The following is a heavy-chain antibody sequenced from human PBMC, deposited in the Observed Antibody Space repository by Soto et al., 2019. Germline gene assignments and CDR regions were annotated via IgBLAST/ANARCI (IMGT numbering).Heavy chain of an antibody. CDR2: IIPIFGTA. CDR3: ARVYSPGLQPLVGYYYGMDV. CDR1: GGTFSSYA. Sequence: SVKVSCKASGGTFSSYAISWVRQAPGQGLEWMGGIIPIFGTANYAQKFQGRVTITADKSTSTAYMEPSSLRSEDTAVYYRARVYSPGLQPLVGYYYGMDVWGQGTTVTVSS. V-gene: IGHV1-69*06. J-gene: IGHJ6*02. D-gene: IGHD4-4*01.